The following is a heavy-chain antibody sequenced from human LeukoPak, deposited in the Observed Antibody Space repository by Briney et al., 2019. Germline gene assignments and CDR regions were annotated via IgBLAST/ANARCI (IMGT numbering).Heavy chain of an antibody. D-gene: IGHD5-12*01. V-gene: IGHV4-59*01. CDR1: VGSISTYY. CDR2: SYHSGST. Sequence: PSETQSLTCTVCVGSISTYYWRWIRQPPGKGLEWIGYSYHSGSTKYNPSLKSRVTISVDTSQNQFSLKLSSVTAADTAVYYCARDGYSGSDALWGQGTLVTVSS. CDR3: ARDGYSGSDAL. J-gene: IGHJ4*02.